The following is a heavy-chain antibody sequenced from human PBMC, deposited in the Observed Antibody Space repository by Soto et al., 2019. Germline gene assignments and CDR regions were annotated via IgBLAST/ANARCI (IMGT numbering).Heavy chain of an antibody. CDR1: GGSFSGYY. D-gene: IGHD3-10*01. Sequence: PSETLSLTCAVYGGSFSGYYWSWIRQPPGKGLEWIGEINHSGSTNYNPSLKSRVTISVDTSKNQFSLKLSSVTAADTAVYYCARGLTYYYGSGSYYTVYYYYGMDVWGQGTTVTVSS. V-gene: IGHV4-34*01. CDR2: INHSGST. J-gene: IGHJ6*02. CDR3: ARGLTYYYGSGSYYTVYYYYGMDV.